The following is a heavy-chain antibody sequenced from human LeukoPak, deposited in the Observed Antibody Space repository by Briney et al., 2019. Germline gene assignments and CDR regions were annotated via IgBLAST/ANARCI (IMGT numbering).Heavy chain of an antibody. D-gene: IGHD5-24*01. V-gene: IGHV3-20*04. CDR3: ARELGDGYILFYFDY. Sequence: GGSLRLSCAASGFTFDDYGMSCVRQAPGKGLEEWSGINGNAGSTGYAESVKGRFTIYRDKAKNSLYLQMNSLRAEDTALYYCARELGDGYILFYFDYWGQGTLVTVSS. CDR1: GFTFDDYG. CDR2: INGNAGST. J-gene: IGHJ4*02.